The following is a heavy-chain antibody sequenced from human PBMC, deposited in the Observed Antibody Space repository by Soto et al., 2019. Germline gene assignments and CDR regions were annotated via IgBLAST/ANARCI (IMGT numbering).Heavy chain of an antibody. V-gene: IGHV1-18*01. J-gene: IGHJ4*02. D-gene: IGHD3-10*01. CDR1: GYTFTTYG. CDR2: ISAYNGNT. Sequence: ASVKVPCKASGYTFTTYGISWVRQAPGQGLEWMGWISAYNGNTNYAQNLQGRVTMTTDTSTSTAYMELRSLRSDDTAVYYCARFYASGSYPYDYWGQGTLVTVSS. CDR3: ARFYASGSYPYDY.